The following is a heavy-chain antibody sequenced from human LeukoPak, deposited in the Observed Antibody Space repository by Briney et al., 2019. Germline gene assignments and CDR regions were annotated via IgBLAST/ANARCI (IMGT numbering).Heavy chain of an antibody. CDR1: GFTVSSNY. J-gene: IGHJ4*02. Sequence: PGGSLRLSCAASGFTVSSNYMSWVRQAPGKGLEWVSVIYSGGSTYYADSVKGRFTISRDNSKNTLYLQMNSLRAEDTAVYYCARDSTGYYGSGSYFLSGWGQGTLVTVSS. CDR2: IYSGGST. D-gene: IGHD3-10*01. CDR3: ARDSTGYYGSGSYFLSG. V-gene: IGHV3-66*01.